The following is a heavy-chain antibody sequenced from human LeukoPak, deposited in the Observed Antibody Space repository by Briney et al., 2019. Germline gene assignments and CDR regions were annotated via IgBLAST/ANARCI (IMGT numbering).Heavy chain of an antibody. CDR2: ISSSSSYI. J-gene: IGHJ5*02. CDR1: GFTFSSYS. D-gene: IGHD6-13*01. CDR3: APAAGTGWFDP. Sequence: GGSLRLSCAASGFTFSSYSMNWVRQAPGKGLEWVSSISSSSSYIYYADSVKGRFTISRDNAKNSLYLQMNSLRAEGTAVYYCAPAAGTGWFDPWGQGTLVTVSS. V-gene: IGHV3-21*01.